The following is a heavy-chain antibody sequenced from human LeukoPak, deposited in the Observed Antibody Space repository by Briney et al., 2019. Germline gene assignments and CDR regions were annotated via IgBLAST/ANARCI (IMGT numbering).Heavy chain of an antibody. Sequence: PGGSLRLSCAASGFTFSSYAMNWVRQAPGKGLEWVSSISRGSDHIFYADSMKGRFTISRDNAKNSLYLQMNSLRAEDTAVYYCARAGGSYYPDFDYWGQGTLVTVSS. CDR2: ISRGSDHI. V-gene: IGHV3-21*04. J-gene: IGHJ4*02. CDR1: GFTFSSYA. D-gene: IGHD1-26*01. CDR3: ARAGGSYYPDFDY.